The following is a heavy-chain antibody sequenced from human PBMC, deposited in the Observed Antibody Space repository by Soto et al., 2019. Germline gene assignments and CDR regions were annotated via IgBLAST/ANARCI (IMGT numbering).Heavy chain of an antibody. CDR2: ISYDGGNK. V-gene: IGHV3-30*03. D-gene: IGHD2-15*01. CDR3: ARDKFLLSY. J-gene: IGHJ4*02. Sequence: PGGSLRLSCAASGFSFSSYAMHWLRQAPGKGLEWVALISYDGGNKYYADSVKGRFTISRDNSKNTLYLQMNSLRAEDTAVYYCARDKFLLSYWGQGTLVTVSS. CDR1: GFSFSSYA.